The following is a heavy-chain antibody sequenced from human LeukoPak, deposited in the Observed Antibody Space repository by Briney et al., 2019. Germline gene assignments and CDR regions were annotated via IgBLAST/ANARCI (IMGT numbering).Heavy chain of an antibody. Sequence: GGSLRLSCAASGFTFSSYAMSWVRQAPGKGLEWVSAISGSGGSTYYADSVKGRFTISRDNAKNSLYLQMNSLRAEDTAVYYCARVGGSGFDYWGQGTLVTVSS. CDR1: GFTFSSYA. CDR3: ARVGGSGFDY. J-gene: IGHJ4*02. D-gene: IGHD3-10*01. CDR2: ISGSGGST. V-gene: IGHV3-23*01.